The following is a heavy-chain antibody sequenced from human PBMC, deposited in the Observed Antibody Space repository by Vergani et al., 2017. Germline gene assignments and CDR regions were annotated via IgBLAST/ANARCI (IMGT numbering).Heavy chain of an antibody. CDR3: ARGGVDIFVSSSDYSHLLYY. V-gene: IGHV3-30*03. CDR1: GFGFKNFA. Sequence: VQLVESGGGLVQPGGSLRLTCSASGFGFKNFAMHWVRQAPGKGLEWVATISKDGTHDYYEPSVRGRFAVSRDNFKNTMYLQMDRLTTDDTAVYFCARGGVDIFVSSSDYSHLLYYWREGILVTVCS. CDR2: ISKDGTHD. D-gene: IGHD3-22*01. J-gene: IGHJ4*02.